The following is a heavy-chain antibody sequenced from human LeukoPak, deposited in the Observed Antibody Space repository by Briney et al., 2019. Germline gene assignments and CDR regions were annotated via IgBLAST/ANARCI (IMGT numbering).Heavy chain of an antibody. J-gene: IGHJ4*02. CDR3: ARVGLRGYYYGSGSYFPDY. CDR1: GYTFTTYY. D-gene: IGHD3-10*01. V-gene: IGHV1-46*01. CDR2: INPSGGST. Sequence: ASVKVSCKASGYTFTTYYIYWVRQAPGQGLEWMGIINPSGGSTSYAQKFQGRVTMTRDMSTSTDYMELSSLRSEDTAVYYCARVGLRGYYYGSGSYFPDYWGQGTLVTVSS.